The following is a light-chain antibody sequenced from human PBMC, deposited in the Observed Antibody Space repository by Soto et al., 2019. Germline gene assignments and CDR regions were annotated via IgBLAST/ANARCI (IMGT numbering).Light chain of an antibody. CDR3: RQYNNWPWT. J-gene: IGKJ1*01. V-gene: IGKV3-15*01. Sequence: EIVMTQSPATLSVSPGERATLSCRASQSVSSLAWYQQKPGQAPRLLIYGASTRATGVPARFSGSGSGTEFTLTISSLQSEDFAVYYCRQYNNWPWTFGQGTKVEIK. CDR1: QSVSS. CDR2: GAS.